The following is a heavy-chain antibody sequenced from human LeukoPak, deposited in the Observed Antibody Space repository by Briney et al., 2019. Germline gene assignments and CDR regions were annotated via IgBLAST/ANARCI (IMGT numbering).Heavy chain of an antibody. Sequence: ASVKVSCKVSGSTLTELSMHWVRQAPGEGLEWMGGFDPEDGEAIYAQKFQGRVTMTEDTSTDTVYMELSSLRSEDTAVYYCARDGTSEPVEPYYGLDYWGQGTLVTVSS. J-gene: IGHJ4*02. CDR3: ARDGTSEPVEPYYGLDY. D-gene: IGHD3-10*01. CDR1: GSTLTELS. CDR2: FDPEDGEA. V-gene: IGHV1-24*01.